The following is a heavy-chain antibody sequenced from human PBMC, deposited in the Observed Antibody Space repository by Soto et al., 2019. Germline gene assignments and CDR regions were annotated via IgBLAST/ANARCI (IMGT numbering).Heavy chain of an antibody. CDR2: ISAYNCNT. CDR3: ARGYYDILTGSLRGGWFDP. V-gene: IGHV1-18*04. CDR1: GDTVTSYG. J-gene: IGHJ5*02. Sequence: PVKVSCKPSGDTVTSYGISWVRQAPGQGLEWMGWISAYNCNTNYAQKLQGRVTMTTDTSTSTAYMELRSLRSDDTAVYYCARGYYDILTGSLRGGWFDPWGQGTLVTVSS. D-gene: IGHD3-9*01.